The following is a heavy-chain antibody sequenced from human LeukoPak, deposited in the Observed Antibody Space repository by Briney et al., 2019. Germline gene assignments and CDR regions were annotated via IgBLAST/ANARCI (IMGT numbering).Heavy chain of an antibody. CDR2: IIPIFGTA. D-gene: IGHD6-6*01. J-gene: IGHJ4*02. V-gene: IGHV1-69*05. Sequence: AASVKVSCKASGGTFSSYAISWVRQAPGQGLEWMGRIIPIFGTANYAQKFQGRVTITTDESTSTAYMELSSLRSEDTAAYYCARGGGIAAPSGPNFDYWGQGTLVTVSS. CDR3: ARGGGIAAPSGPNFDY. CDR1: GGTFSSYA.